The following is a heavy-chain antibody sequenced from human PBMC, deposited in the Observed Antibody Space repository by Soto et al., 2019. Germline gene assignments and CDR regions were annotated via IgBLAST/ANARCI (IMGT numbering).Heavy chain of an antibody. CDR2: ISGSGGST. CDR3: AKAADFWSGYNLDY. J-gene: IGHJ4*02. V-gene: IGHV3-23*01. Sequence: PGGTLRRSCAASGFTFSSSAMSWVRQPPGKGLEWVSAISGSGGSTYYADSVKGRFTISRDNSKNTPYLQMNSRRAEDTAVYYCAKAADFWSGYNLDYWGQGTLVTVSS. CDR1: GFTFSSSA. D-gene: IGHD3-3*01.